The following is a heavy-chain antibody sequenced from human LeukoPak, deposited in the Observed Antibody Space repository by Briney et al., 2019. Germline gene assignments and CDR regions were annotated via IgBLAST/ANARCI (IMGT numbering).Heavy chain of an antibody. D-gene: IGHD3-22*01. CDR2: IYYDGSNK. Sequence: GGSLRLSCAASGFTFSSYAMSWVRQAPGKGLEWVAVIYYDGSNKFYADSVKGRFAISRDNSKNTLYLQMNSLRGYDSAVYYCARPLSNGYFHDSGGYYPYAMDVWGQGTTVTVSS. CDR3: ARPLSNGYFHDSGGYYPYAMDV. J-gene: IGHJ6*02. V-gene: IGHV3-30*09. CDR1: GFTFSSYA.